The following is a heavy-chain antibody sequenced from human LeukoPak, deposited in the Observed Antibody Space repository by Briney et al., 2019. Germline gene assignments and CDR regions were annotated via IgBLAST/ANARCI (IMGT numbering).Heavy chain of an antibody. CDR1: GYNFTSYW. CDR2: IYPGDSDT. D-gene: IGHD2-15*01. V-gene: IGHV5-51*01. J-gene: IGHJ3*02. CDR3: ARRGYCSGGDCYSAAFDI. Sequence: GESLKISCQGSGYNFTSYWIAWVRQLPGKGLEWMGIIYPGDSDTRYSPSFHGQVPISADKSISTAYLQWSSLKASDTAMYYCARRGYCSGGDCYSAAFDIWGQGTMVTVSS.